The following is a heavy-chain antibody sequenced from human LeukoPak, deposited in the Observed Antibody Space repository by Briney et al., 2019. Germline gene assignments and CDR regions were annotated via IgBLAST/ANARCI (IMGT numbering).Heavy chain of an antibody. CDR2: IYYGGST. J-gene: IGHJ3*02. V-gene: IGHV4-31*03. CDR1: GGSISSGGYY. Sequence: SETLSLTCTVSGGSISSGGYYWSWIRQHPGKGLEWIGYIYYGGSTYYNPSLKSRVTISVDPSKNQFSLKLNSVTTADTAVYYCARDVSVCSGGSCYSVNAFDIWGQGAMVTVSS. D-gene: IGHD2-15*01. CDR3: ARDVSVCSGGSCYSVNAFDI.